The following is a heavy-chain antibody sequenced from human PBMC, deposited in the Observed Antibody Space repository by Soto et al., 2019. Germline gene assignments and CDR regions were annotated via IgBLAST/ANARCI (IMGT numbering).Heavy chain of an antibody. CDR3: ARVGYGDYRVYMDV. Sequence: GASVKVSCKASGYTLTSYGISWVRQAPGQGLEWMGWISAYNGNTNYAQKLQGRVTTTTDTSTSTAYMELRSLRSDDTAVYYCARVGYGDYRVYMDVWGKGTTVTVSS. J-gene: IGHJ6*03. CDR2: ISAYNGNT. V-gene: IGHV1-18*01. CDR1: GYTLTSYG. D-gene: IGHD4-17*01.